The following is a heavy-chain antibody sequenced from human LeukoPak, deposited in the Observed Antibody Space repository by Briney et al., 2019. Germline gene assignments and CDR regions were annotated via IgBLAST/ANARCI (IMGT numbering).Heavy chain of an antibody. Sequence: SETLSLTCTVSGGSISNSSYYWGWIRQPPGKGLEWIGSIYYSGSTYYNPSLKSRVTISVDTSKNQFSLKLSSVTAADTAVYYCAKVLLWFGELFYFDYWGQGTLVTVSS. D-gene: IGHD3-10*01. CDR1: GGSISNSSYY. V-gene: IGHV4-39*07. CDR3: AKVLLWFGELFYFDY. CDR2: IYYSGST. J-gene: IGHJ4*02.